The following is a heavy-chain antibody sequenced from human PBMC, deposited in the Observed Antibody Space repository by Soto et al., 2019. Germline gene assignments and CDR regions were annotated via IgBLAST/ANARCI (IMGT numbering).Heavy chain of an antibody. V-gene: IGHV4-4*02. CDR3: VRGTPYYRGSTTFGMNV. CDR2: IYHSGTT. Sequence: SETLSLTCAVSGASISSTNWWTWIRQSPGKGLEWIGEIYHSGTTNFNPSLKTRLSMSVDKSKNYFSLRLTSVTAADTAVYYCVRGTPYYRGSTTFGMNVWGQGTTVTVSS. CDR1: GASISSTNW. D-gene: IGHD3-10*01. J-gene: IGHJ6*02.